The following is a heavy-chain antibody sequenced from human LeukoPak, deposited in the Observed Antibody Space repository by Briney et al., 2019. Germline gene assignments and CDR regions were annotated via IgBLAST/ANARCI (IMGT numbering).Heavy chain of an antibody. CDR2: IKQDGSEK. J-gene: IGHJ4*02. Sequence: PGGTLRLSCAASGFTFCSSRISWGREGPGEGLEWVANIKQDGSEKYYVDSVKGRFTFSRDNAKNSLYLQMNGLRVEDTAVYYCARNRDWAFDYWGQGSLVTVSS. V-gene: IGHV3-7*02. CDR3: ARNRDWAFDY. CDR1: GFTFCSSR. D-gene: IGHD2-21*02.